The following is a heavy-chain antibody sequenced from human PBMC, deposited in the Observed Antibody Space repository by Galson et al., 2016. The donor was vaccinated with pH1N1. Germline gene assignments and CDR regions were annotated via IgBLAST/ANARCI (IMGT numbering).Heavy chain of an antibody. CDR2: ISGSGGST. V-gene: IGHV3-23*01. CDR1: GFTFTNYA. D-gene: IGHD3-10*01. CDR3: AKDSEYYYGSGNYYGGMDV. Sequence: LRLSCAASGFTFTNYAMSWVRQAPGKGLEWVSAISGSGGSTYYADSVKGRFTISRDNSKNTLSLQMNSLRAEDTAVYYCAKDSEYYYGSGNYYGGMDVWGQGTTVTVSS. J-gene: IGHJ6*02.